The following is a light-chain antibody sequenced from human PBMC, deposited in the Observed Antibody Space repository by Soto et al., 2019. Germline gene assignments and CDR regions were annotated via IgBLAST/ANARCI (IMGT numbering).Light chain of an antibody. V-gene: IGKV1-39*01. CDR2: AAY. CDR3: QQSYSTPYT. CDR1: QSISVH. J-gene: IGKJ2*01. Sequence: DLQMTPSPSSLSASVGDTVTITCRASQSISVHLNWYQQKPGKVPKLLIYAAYNLQSGVPSSFSRSGSETDLALTISSLQPEDFATYHCQQSYSTPYTFGQGTKLQI.